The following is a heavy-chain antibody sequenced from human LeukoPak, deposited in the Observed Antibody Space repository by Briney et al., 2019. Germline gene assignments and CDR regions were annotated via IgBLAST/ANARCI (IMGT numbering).Heavy chain of an antibody. CDR1: GGSISSHY. CDR3: ARGIRDFWSGYFFYYYMDV. D-gene: IGHD3-3*01. V-gene: IGHV4-59*11. Sequence: SETLSLTCTVSGGSISSHYWSWIRQPPGKGLEWIGYIYYSGSTNYNPSLKSRVTISVDTSKNQFSLKLSSVTAADTAVHYCARGIRDFWSGYFFYYYMDVWGKGTTVTVSS. CDR2: IYYSGST. J-gene: IGHJ6*03.